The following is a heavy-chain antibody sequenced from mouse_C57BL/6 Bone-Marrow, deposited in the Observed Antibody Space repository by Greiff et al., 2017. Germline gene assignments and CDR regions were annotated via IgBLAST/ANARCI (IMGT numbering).Heavy chain of an antibody. CDR3: ARGGQLRRSWFAY. J-gene: IGHJ3*01. Sequence: QVQLQQSGAELARPGASVKMSCKASGYTFTSYTMHWVKRRPGRGLEWIGYFNPSSGYTKYNQKFKDKATLTADKSSSTAYMQLSSLTSEESAVYYCARGGQLRRSWFAYRGQGTLVTVSA. V-gene: IGHV1-4*01. D-gene: IGHD3-2*02. CDR2: FNPSSGYT. CDR1: GYTFTSYT.